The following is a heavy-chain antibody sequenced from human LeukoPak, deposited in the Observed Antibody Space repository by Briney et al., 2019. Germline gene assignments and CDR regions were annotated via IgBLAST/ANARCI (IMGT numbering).Heavy chain of an antibody. J-gene: IGHJ4*02. CDR2: INPNSSGT. CDR3: SRESIVGATTLDY. Sequence: ASVKVSCKASGYTFTGHYMHWVRQAPGQGLEWMGWINPNSSGTNYAQKFQGRVTMTRDASISTAYMEGSSLRSDDTAVYYCSRESIVGATTLDYWGQGTLVTVSS. D-gene: IGHD1-26*01. V-gene: IGHV1-2*02. CDR1: GYTFTGHY.